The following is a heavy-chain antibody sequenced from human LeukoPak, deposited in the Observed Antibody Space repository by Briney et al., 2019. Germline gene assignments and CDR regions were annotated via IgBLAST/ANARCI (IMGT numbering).Heavy chain of an antibody. CDR3: ASPGSVGDTGMPDY. J-gene: IGHJ4*02. CDR2: IKQDGSEK. Sequence: GGSLRLPCAASGFIFSGYWMTWVRQVPGKGLEWVANIKQDGSEKYYVDSVKGRFTISRDNAKKSLYLHMNSLRAEDTAVYYCASPGSVGDTGMPDYWGQGTLVTVSS. CDR1: GFIFSGYW. V-gene: IGHV3-7*01. D-gene: IGHD5-18*01.